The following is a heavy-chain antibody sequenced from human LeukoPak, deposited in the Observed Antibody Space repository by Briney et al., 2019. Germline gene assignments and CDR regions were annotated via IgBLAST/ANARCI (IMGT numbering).Heavy chain of an antibody. CDR1: GFTFSTYD. V-gene: IGHV3-30*18. CDR3: AKQDGYGVYFDY. Sequence: GGSLGLSCAPSGFTFSTYDMHWVRQAPAKGLKWVAVKSFDGNNKYNDDSVKGRFTISRDDSKNTLYLQMNSLRVEDTAIYYCAKQDGYGVYFDYWGQGTLVTVSS. J-gene: IGHJ4*02. CDR2: KSFDGNNK. D-gene: IGHD4-17*01.